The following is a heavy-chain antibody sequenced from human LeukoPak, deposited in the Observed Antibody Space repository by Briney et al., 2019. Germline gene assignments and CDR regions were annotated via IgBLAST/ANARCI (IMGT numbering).Heavy chain of an antibody. Sequence: AGGSLRLSCAASGFTFSIYAMSWVRQAPGKGLEWVSAITSSGGGTYYADSVKGRFTISRDNSKSTLYLQMNSLGVDDTALYYCATRIEQQLVPGGQGTLVTVSS. V-gene: IGHV3-23*01. D-gene: IGHD6-6*01. CDR3: ATRIEQQLVP. J-gene: IGHJ4*02. CDR2: ITSSGGGT. CDR1: GFTFSIYA.